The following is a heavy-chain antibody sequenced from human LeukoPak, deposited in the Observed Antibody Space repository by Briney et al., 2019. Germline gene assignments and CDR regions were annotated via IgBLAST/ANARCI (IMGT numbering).Heavy chain of an antibody. V-gene: IGHV3-30*02. CDR2: IRYDGSDK. Sequence: GGSLRLSCAASGFSFSYYGMHWVRQAPGKGLEWVAFIRYDGSDKYYADSVKGRFTISRDNAKNSLYLQMNSLRAEDTAVYYCARDRWGYSYGGDWGQGTLVTVSS. D-gene: IGHD5-18*01. CDR3: ARDRWGYSYGGD. CDR1: GFSFSYYG. J-gene: IGHJ4*02.